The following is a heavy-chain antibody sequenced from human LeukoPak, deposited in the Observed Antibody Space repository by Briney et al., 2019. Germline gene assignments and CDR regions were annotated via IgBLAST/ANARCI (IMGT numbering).Heavy chain of an antibody. V-gene: IGHV4-59*01. D-gene: IGHD2-15*01. CDR1: GGSISSYY. J-gene: IGHJ4*02. CDR3: AGELRGSSTWGFNY. CDR2: IYYSGST. Sequence: PSETLSLTCTVSGGSISSYYWSWIRQPPGKGLEWIGYIYYSGSTNYNPSLKSRVTISIDTSKNQFSLKLSSVTAADTAVYYCAGELRGSSTWGFNYWGQGTLVTVSS.